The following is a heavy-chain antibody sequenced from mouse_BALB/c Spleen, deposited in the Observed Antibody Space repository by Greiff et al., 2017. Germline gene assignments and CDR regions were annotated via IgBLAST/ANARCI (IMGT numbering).Heavy chain of an antibody. D-gene: IGHD2-4*01. V-gene: IGHV1-14*01. CDR3: AREEDYDVGGFDY. J-gene: IGHJ2*01. Sequence: VQLQQSGPELVKPGASVKMSCKASGYTFTSYVMHWVKQKPGQGLEWIGYINPYNDGTKYNEKFKGKATLTSDKSSSTAYMELSSLTSEDSAVFYCAREEDYDVGGFDYWGQGTTLTVSS. CDR2: INPYNDGT. CDR1: GYTFTSYV.